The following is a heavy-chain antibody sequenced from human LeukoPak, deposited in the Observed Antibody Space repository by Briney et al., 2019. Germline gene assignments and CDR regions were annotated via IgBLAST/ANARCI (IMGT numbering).Heavy chain of an antibody. J-gene: IGHJ5*02. D-gene: IGHD3-3*01. CDR1: GGSIRSSYYY. CDR3: ARGQYYDFWSGYYVSGNWFDP. V-gene: IGHV4-39*01. Sequence: SETLSLTCTVSGGSIRSSYYYWGWIRQPPGKGLEWIGSIYDSGSTYYNPSLKSRVTISVDTSKNQFSLKLSSVTAADTAVYYCARGQYYDFWSGYYVSGNWFDPWGQGTLVTVSS. CDR2: IYDSGST.